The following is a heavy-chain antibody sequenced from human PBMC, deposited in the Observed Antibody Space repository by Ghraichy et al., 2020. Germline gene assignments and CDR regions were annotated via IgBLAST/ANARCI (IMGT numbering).Heavy chain of an antibody. V-gene: IGHV3-23*01. Sequence: GGSLRLSCAASGFTFSSYAMSWVRQAPGKGLEWVSAISGSGGSTYYADSVKGRFTISRDNSKNTLYLQMNSLRAEDTAVYYCAKDLAYCSGGSFYAGFGAFEPWGQGTMVP. D-gene: IGHD2-15*01. CDR3: AKDLAYCSGGSFYAGFGAFEP. CDR1: GFTFSSYA. CDR2: ISGSGGST. J-gene: IGHJ3*01.